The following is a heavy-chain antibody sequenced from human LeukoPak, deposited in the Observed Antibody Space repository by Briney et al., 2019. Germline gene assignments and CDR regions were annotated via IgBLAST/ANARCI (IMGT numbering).Heavy chain of an antibody. Sequence: PSETLSLTCAVYGGSFSGYYWSWIRLPPGKGLEWIGEINHSGSTNYNPSLKSRVTISVDTSKNQFSLKLSSVTAADTAVYYCARGRYYYGSGSSGNWFDPWGQGTLVTVSS. CDR2: INHSGST. V-gene: IGHV4-34*01. CDR1: GGSFSGYY. D-gene: IGHD3-10*01. CDR3: ARGRYYYGSGSSGNWFDP. J-gene: IGHJ5*02.